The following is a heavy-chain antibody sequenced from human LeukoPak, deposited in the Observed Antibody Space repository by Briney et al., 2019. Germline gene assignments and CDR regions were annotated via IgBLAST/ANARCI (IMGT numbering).Heavy chain of an antibody. J-gene: IGHJ4*02. V-gene: IGHV3-30*18. Sequence: GVSLTLSCTASGFTFNTYCMHWVRQSPRKGLEWVAFISYDGSNEYYTDSVKGRFTISRDNSKNTLYLQMNSLRDEDTALYYCAKDPGDYSNYRFYFDYWGQGTLVTVSS. D-gene: IGHD4-11*01. CDR1: GFTFNTYC. CDR3: AKDPGDYSNYRFYFDY. CDR2: ISYDGSNE.